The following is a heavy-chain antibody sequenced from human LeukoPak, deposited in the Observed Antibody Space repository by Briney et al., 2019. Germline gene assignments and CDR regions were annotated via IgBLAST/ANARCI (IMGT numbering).Heavy chain of an antibody. Sequence: PGGSLRLSCVASGFTFTTYGMHWVRQAPGKGLEWVAIIWYDGSDKYYADSVRGRFTISRDNSKNTLYLQMNRLRDEDTAVYYCARDQGSSHFDYWGQGTLVTVSS. CDR1: GFTFTTYG. V-gene: IGHV3-33*01. CDR3: ARDQGSSHFDY. D-gene: IGHD1-26*01. CDR2: IWYDGSDK. J-gene: IGHJ4*02.